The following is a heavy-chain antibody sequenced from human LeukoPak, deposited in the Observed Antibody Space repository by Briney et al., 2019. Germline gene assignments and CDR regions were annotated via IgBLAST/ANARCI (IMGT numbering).Heavy chain of an antibody. CDR3: ASFVDY. D-gene: IGHD2-21*01. CDR2: ISSAAGTK. Sequence: GGSLRLSCAASGFTFTTNAMSWVRQAAGKGLEWVSYISSAAGTKYYAHSVKGRFTISRDNTKNSLYLQMSSLRAEDTAVYYCASFVDYWGQGTLVTVSS. CDR1: GFTFTTNA. J-gene: IGHJ4*02. V-gene: IGHV3-48*03.